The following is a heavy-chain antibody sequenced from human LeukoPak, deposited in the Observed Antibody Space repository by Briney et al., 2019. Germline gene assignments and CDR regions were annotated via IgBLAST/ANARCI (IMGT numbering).Heavy chain of an antibody. D-gene: IGHD2-8*01. CDR1: GFTFSSSW. CDR3: ARGVNGNSDY. V-gene: IGHV3-74*01. CDR2: INGDGSVT. J-gene: IGHJ4*02. Sequence: PGGSLILSCAASGFTFSSSWMHWVRQAPGKGLVWVSRINGDGSVTTYADSVKGRFTISRDNAKSTLYLQLNSLTAEDTAVYYCARGVNGNSDYWGQGALVTVSS.